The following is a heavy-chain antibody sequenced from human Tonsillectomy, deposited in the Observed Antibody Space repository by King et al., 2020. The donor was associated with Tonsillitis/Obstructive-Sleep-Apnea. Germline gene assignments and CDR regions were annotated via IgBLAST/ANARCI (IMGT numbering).Heavy chain of an antibody. V-gene: IGHV3-7*01. D-gene: IGHD1-14*01. J-gene: IGHJ4*02. Sequence: VQLVESGGGLVQPGGSLRLSCAASGFTLSYYWMSWVRQAPGNGLEWVATINQGGTVKHFVDSVKGRFSISRDNAENSLFLQIDSLRADDTAVYYCARLRDSGTTYDSWGQGTLVTVSS. CDR1: GFTLSYYW. CDR3: ARLRDSGTTYDS. CDR2: INQGGTVK.